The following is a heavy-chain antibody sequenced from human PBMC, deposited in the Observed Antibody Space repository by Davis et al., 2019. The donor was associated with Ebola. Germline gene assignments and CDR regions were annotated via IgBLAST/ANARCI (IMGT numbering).Heavy chain of an antibody. Sequence: PGGSLRLSCAASGFTFSWYSMNWIRQAPGKGLEWISYISGSSGFTSYADSVKGRFTVSRDNAKNSVYLQMSSLRADDTATYYCARDSIMDVWGQGTAVTVSS. CDR1: GFTFSWYS. J-gene: IGHJ6*02. CDR2: ISGSSGFT. CDR3: ARDSIMDV. V-gene: IGHV3-21*05.